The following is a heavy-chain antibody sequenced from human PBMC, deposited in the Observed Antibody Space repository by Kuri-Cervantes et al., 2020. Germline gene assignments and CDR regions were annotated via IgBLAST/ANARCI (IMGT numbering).Heavy chain of an antibody. Sequence: GESLKISCAASGFTFSSYAMSWVRQAPGKGLEWVSAISGSGGSTYYADSLKGRFTISRDNSKNTLYLQMNSLRAEDTAVYYCAKRVFPNNYFDYWGQGTLVTVSS. CDR1: GFTFSSYA. CDR2: ISGSGGST. D-gene: IGHD2/OR15-2a*01. V-gene: IGHV3-23*01. CDR3: AKRVFPNNYFDY. J-gene: IGHJ4*02.